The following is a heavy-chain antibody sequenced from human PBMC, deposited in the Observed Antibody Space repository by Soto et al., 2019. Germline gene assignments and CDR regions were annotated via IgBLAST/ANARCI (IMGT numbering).Heavy chain of an antibody. CDR2: INPNSGGT. CDR3: ARSGPYYYDSSGTFDY. Sequence: VASVKVSCKASGYTFTGYYMHWVRQAPGQGLEWMGWINPNSGGTNYAQKFQGWVTMTRDTSISTAYMELSRLRSDDTAVYYCARSGPYYYDSSGTFDYWGQGTLVTVAS. V-gene: IGHV1-2*04. CDR1: GYTFTGYY. D-gene: IGHD3-22*01. J-gene: IGHJ4*02.